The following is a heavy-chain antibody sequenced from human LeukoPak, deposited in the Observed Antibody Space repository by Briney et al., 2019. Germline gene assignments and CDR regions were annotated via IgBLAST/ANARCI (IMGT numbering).Heavy chain of an antibody. J-gene: IGHJ5*02. D-gene: IGHD4-17*01. CDR3: ARVPSRTTATYADWFDP. V-gene: IGHV1-2*02. CDR2: INPNSGGT. CDR1: GYTFTGYY. Sequence: ASVKVSCKASGYTFTGYYMHWVRQAPGQGLEWMGWINPNSGGTNYAQKFQGRVTMTRDTSISTAYMELSRLRSDDTAVYYCARVPSRTTATYADWFDPWGQGTLVTVSS.